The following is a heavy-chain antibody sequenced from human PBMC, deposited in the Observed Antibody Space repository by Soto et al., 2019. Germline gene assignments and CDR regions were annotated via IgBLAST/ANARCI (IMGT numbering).Heavy chain of an antibody. CDR1: GFTFNTYW. V-gene: IGHV3-74*01. CDR2: IKSDGSYT. Sequence: EVQLVESGGGLVQPGGSLRLSCAASGFTFNTYWMQWVRQAPGKGLVWVSRIKSDGSYTNYADSVKGRFTISRDNAKNTLFLQMNSLGAGGTAVYYCATGGSGYFTYWGQGTLVTVSS. J-gene: IGHJ4*02. D-gene: IGHD3-22*01. CDR3: ATGGSGYFTY.